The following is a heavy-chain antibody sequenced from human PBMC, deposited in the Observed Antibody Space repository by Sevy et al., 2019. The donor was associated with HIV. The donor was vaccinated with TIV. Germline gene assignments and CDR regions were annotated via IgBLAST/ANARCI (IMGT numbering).Heavy chain of an antibody. J-gene: IGHJ4*02. CDR3: ARGGGNGWYYFDY. Sequence: SVKVSCKASGGTFSSYGISWVRQAPGQGLEWMGGIIPILGTVNYAQKFQGRVTITADESTKTAYMELGSLRSEDTAGYYCARGGGNGWYYFDYWGQETLVTVSS. D-gene: IGHD6-19*01. V-gene: IGHV1-69*13. CDR2: IIPILGTV. CDR1: GGTFSSYG.